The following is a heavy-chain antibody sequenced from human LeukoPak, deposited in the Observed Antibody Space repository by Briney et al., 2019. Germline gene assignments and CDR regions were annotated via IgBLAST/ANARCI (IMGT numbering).Heavy chain of an antibody. Sequence: EASVKLSCTASGYTFTGYYMHWVRQAPGQGHEWMGCINPNSGGTNYAQKFQGRVTMTRDTSSSTAYMELSRLRSDDTAVYYCARAPSSGDGYYYYYYMDVWGKGTTVTVSS. J-gene: IGHJ6*03. CDR2: INPNSGGT. CDR1: GYTFTGYY. CDR3: ARAPSSGDGYYYYYYMDV. D-gene: IGHD3-10*01. V-gene: IGHV1-2*02.